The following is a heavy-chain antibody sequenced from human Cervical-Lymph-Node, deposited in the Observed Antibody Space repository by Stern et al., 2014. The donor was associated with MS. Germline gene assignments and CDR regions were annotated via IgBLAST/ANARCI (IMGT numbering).Heavy chain of an antibody. D-gene: IGHD1-26*01. CDR2: FSYSGST. Sequence: VQLEESGPGLVKPSETLSLTCIVSGGSIRDYYWSWIRQPPGKGLEWIGLFSYSGSTNYNPSRMSRGTMSVDTSQNQFPLRQISVTDADTAVYYCARKLNRGSYYDVFDIWGQGTMVTVSS. J-gene: IGHJ3*02. CDR1: GGSIRDYY. V-gene: IGHV4-59*12. CDR3: ARKLNRGSYYDVFDI.